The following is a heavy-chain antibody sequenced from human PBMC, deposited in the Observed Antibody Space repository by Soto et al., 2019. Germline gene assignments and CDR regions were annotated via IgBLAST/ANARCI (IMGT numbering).Heavy chain of an antibody. CDR3: ASAAVTGTAGLDF. D-gene: IGHD6-19*01. Sequence: ASVKVSCKASGYTFSGFYMHWVRQAPRQGLEWMGWINPNSGGTKSAEKFQGRVTMTRDTSISTAYMELSRLTSDDTAVYYCASAAVTGTAGLDFWGQGTQVTVSS. V-gene: IGHV1-2*02. CDR1: GYTFSGFY. J-gene: IGHJ4*02. CDR2: INPNSGGT.